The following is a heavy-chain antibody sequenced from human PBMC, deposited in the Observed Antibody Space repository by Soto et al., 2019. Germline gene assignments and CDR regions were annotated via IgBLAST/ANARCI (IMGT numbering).Heavy chain of an antibody. Sequence: EVQLLESGGGLVQPGGSLRLSCAASGFTFSSYAMSWVRQAPGKGLEWVSGISGSGDSTYYADSVKGRFTIPRDNSKNTLYLQMNSLRAKDTAVYYCAKGVPGIAVAGTGYFQHWGQGTLVTVSS. CDR3: AKGVPGIAVAGTGYFQH. CDR2: ISGSGDST. CDR1: GFTFSSYA. J-gene: IGHJ1*01. V-gene: IGHV3-23*01. D-gene: IGHD6-19*01.